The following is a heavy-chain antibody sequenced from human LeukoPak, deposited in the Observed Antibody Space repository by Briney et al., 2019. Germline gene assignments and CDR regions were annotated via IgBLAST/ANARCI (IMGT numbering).Heavy chain of an antibody. CDR2: ISTSSTYI. V-gene: IGHV3-21*01. CDR3: AKPVTGYYYYGMDV. CDR1: GFTFSSCT. J-gene: IGHJ6*02. Sequence: PGGSLRLSCAASGFTFSSCTMNWVRQPPGKGLEWVSSISTSSTYIYYADSVKGRFTISRDNAKNSLYLQMNSLRAEDTAVYYCAKPVTGYYYYGMDVWGQGTTVTVSS. D-gene: IGHD6-19*01.